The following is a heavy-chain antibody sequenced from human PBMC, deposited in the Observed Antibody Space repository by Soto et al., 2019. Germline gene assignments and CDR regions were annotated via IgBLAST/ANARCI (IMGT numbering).Heavy chain of an antibody. CDR1: GFTFSDFH. J-gene: IGHJ4*02. Sequence: VGSLRLSCAASGFTFSDFHMSWSRQAPGKGLEWISYITGSGSTISYANSVKGRFTISRNKVKNSLFLQMNSLGAEDTAVYYCARALPYCCGWYTTVGLDYWGQRAVVTVSA. CDR3: ARALPYCCGWYTTVGLDY. D-gene: IGHD6-19*01. CDR2: ITGSGSTI. V-gene: IGHV3-11*01.